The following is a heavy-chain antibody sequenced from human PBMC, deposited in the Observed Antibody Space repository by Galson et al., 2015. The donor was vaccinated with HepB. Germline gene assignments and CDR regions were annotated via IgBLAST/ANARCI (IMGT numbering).Heavy chain of an antibody. CDR3: AKGYGLFDA. CDR2: ISGNGYST. V-gene: IGHV3-23*01. CDR1: GFAFHSHA. J-gene: IGHJ5*02. D-gene: IGHD5-18*01. Sequence: SLRLSCAASGFAFHSHAMSWVRQAPGKGLEWISGISGNGYSTFYVDSVKGRFTISRDNSKNTLYLQMNSLRAEDTALYFCAKGYGLFDAWGQGILVTVSS.